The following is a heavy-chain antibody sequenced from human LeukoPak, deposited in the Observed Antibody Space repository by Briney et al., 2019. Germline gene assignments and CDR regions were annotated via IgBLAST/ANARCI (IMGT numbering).Heavy chain of an antibody. J-gene: IGHJ4*02. CDR2: IYVSGST. V-gene: IGHV4-61*02. CDR3: AREGQQLVPPFDY. D-gene: IGHD6-6*01. Sequence: SETLPLTCTVSGSISSGSYYWSWIRQPAGKGLEWIGRIYVSGSTNYNPSLESRVTISVDTSKNQFSLQLTSLTAADTAVYYCAREGQQLVPPFDYWGQGTLVTVSS. CDR1: GSISSGSYY.